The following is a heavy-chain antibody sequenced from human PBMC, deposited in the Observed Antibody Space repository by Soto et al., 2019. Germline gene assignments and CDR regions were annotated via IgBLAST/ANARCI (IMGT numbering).Heavy chain of an antibody. V-gene: IGHV4-34*01. CDR2: INHSGTT. D-gene: IGHD6-6*01. J-gene: IGHJ6*02. CDR1: GGSFSGYY. Sequence: SETLSLTCTIYGGSFSGYYWTWIRQPPGKWLEWIGEINHSGTTNYSPSLKRRVSISVDTSKDKFSLNLSSVTAADTAVYYCASGKTRTARPSLRYYYYGLDVWGQGXTVTVYS. CDR3: ASGKTRTARPSLRYYYYGLDV.